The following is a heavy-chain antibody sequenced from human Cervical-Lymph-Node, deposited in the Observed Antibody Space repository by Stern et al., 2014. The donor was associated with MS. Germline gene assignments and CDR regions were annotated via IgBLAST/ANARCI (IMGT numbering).Heavy chain of an antibody. J-gene: IGHJ6*02. V-gene: IGHV4-59*08. CDR1: GDSINIHY. CDR2: INYSGST. Sequence: QLQLQESGPGLVKPSETLSLTCTVSGDSINIHYWSWIRQPPGKGLEWIGNINYSGSTNYNPSLKGRVIISVATSKNQFSLKLSSVTAADTAVYYCARLSPGYGIAAVPAVGDYYGMDVWGQGTTVTVSS. D-gene: IGHD2-2*01. CDR3: ARLSPGYGIAAVPAVGDYYGMDV.